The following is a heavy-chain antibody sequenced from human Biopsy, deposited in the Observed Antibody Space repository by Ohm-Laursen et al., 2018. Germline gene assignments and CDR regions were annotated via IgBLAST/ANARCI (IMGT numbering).Heavy chain of an antibody. J-gene: IGHJ3*02. CDR2: LLHDGTNK. CDR3: ARPTNGRAGGAAFDI. D-gene: IGHD4-23*01. V-gene: IGHV3-33*01. Sequence: SLRLSCTASGFSFTSYGMHWVPRAPGRGLEGVAVLLHDGTNKYNADSVKGRFTISRDNSKNTLYLQMNSLRAEDTAMYYCARPTNGRAGGAAFDIWGQGTMVTVSS. CDR1: GFSFTSYG.